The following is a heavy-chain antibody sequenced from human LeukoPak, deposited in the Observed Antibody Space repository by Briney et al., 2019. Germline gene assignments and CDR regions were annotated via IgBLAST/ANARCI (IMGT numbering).Heavy chain of an antibody. J-gene: IGHJ4*02. CDR1: GFTFSNAW. CDR3: TTFWAYCSSTSCLNY. Sequence: GSLRLSCAASGFTFSNAWMSWVRQAPGKGLEWVGRIKSKTDGGTTDYAAPVKGRFTISRDDSKNTLYLQMNSLKTEDTAVYYCTTFWAYCSSTSCLNYWGQGTLVTVSS. CDR2: IKSKTDGGTT. D-gene: IGHD2-2*01. V-gene: IGHV3-15*01.